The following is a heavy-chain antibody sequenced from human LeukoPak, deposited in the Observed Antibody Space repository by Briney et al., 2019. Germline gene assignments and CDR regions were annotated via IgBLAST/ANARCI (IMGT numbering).Heavy chain of an antibody. CDR2: IHTSGST. CDR1: GGSISSGSYY. D-gene: IGHD2/OR15-2a*01. Sequence: PSETLSLTCTVSGGSISSGSYYWSWIRQPAGKGLEFIGRIHTSGSTNYNPSLKSRVTISVDTSKNQFSLKVSSVTAADTAVYYCASFDYYLYYFDYWGQGILVTVSS. J-gene: IGHJ4*02. V-gene: IGHV4-61*02. CDR3: ASFDYYLYYFDY.